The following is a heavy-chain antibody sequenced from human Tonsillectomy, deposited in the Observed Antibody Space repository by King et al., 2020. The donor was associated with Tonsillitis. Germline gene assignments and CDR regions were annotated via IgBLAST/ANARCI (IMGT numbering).Heavy chain of an antibody. CDR2: ISPYNGNT. J-gene: IGHJ6*02. CDR3: ARLSSTVITSYYYGMDV. D-gene: IGHD4-11*01. V-gene: IGHV1-18*01. CDR1: GYTFTSYG. Sequence: QLVQSGAEVKKSGAAVKVSCKASGYTFTSYGVTWVRQAPGQGLEWMGWISPYNGNTNHAQKLQGRVTMTTDTSTSTAYMALRSLRSDDTAVYYCARLSSTVITSYYYGMDVWGQGTTVTVSS.